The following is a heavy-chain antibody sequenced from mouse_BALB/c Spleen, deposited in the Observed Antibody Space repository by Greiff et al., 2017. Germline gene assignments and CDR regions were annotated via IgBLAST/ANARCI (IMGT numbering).Heavy chain of an antibody. J-gene: IGHJ2*01. V-gene: IGHV1S81*02. CDR3: ARSGGDYED. D-gene: IGHD2-13*01. Sequence: QVQLKQPGAELVKPGASVKLSCKASGYTFTNYWMHWVKQRPGQGLEWIGEINPSNGRTNYNEKFKSKATLTVDKTSSTAYMQLRSLTSEDSAFYDSARSGGDYEDWGQGTTLTVSS. CDR2: INPSNGRT. CDR1: GYTFTNYW.